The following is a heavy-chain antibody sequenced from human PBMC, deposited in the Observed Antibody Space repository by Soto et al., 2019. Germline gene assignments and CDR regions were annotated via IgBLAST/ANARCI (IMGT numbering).Heavy chain of an antibody. CDR1: GGSISSSNW. V-gene: IGHV4-4*02. CDR2: FYHSGST. J-gene: IGHJ4*02. Sequence: QVQLQESGPGLVKPSGTLSLTCAVSGGSISSSNWWSWVRQPPGKGLQWIGEFYHSGSTNYIPSLKSRVTISVYKSRNQFSLKLSSVTAAATAVYYCARRWGEGRVDYWGQGTLVTVSS. D-gene: IGHD3-10*01. CDR3: ARRWGEGRVDY.